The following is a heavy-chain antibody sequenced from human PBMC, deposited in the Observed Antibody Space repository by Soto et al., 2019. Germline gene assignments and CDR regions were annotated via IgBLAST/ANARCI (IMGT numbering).Heavy chain of an antibody. CDR3: ARGIVAAASRDDAFDI. J-gene: IGHJ3*02. Sequence: ASVKVSCKASGYTFTSYGISWVRQAPGQGLEGMGWISAYTGNTNYAQKLQGRVTMTTATSTSTAYMELRSLRSDDTVEYYCARGIVAAASRDDAFDIWGQGIIVTGSS. CDR1: GYTFTSYG. D-gene: IGHD2-15*01. CDR2: ISAYTGNT. V-gene: IGHV1-18*04.